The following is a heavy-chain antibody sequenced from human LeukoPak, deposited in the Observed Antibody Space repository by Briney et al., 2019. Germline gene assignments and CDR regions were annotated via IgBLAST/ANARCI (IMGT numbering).Heavy chain of an antibody. CDR1: GGSISSYY. CDR3: ASSRRGGDCFDY. CDR2: IYYSGST. D-gene: IGHD2-21*02. Sequence: PSETLSLTCTVSGGSISSYYWSWIRQPPGKGLEWIGYIYYSGSTNYNPSLKSRVTISVDTSKNQFSLKVSSVAAADTAVYYCASSRRGGDCFDYWGQGTLVTVSS. J-gene: IGHJ4*02. V-gene: IGHV4-59*01.